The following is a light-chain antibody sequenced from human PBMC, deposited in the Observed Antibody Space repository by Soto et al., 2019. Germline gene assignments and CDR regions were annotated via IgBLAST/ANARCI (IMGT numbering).Light chain of an antibody. V-gene: IGLV2-14*01. CDR1: SGYVGGYDY. CDR3: SSYTSSXPYV. Sequence: QSFLTQPASVSGSPVQSITISCTGTSGYVGGYDYFAWYQQHPGAAPKLRIYEVSNQPSGFCNRFSGSKSGNTASLTISGLQAENEADYYCSSYTSSXPYVVG. J-gene: IGLJ1*01. CDR2: EVS.